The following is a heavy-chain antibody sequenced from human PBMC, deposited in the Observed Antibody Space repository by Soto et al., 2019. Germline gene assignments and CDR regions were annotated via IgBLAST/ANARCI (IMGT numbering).Heavy chain of an antibody. V-gene: IGHV1-18*01. CDR2: ISAYNGNT. D-gene: IGHD1-1*01. J-gene: IGHJ3*02. Sequence: QVQLVQSGAEVKKPGASVKVSCKASGYTFTSYGISWVRQAPGQGLEWMGWISAYNGNTNYAQKLQGRVTMTTDTSPSTAYMELRSLRSDDTAVYYCARERRPRYNWNADAFDIWGQGTMVTVSS. CDR1: GYTFTSYG. CDR3: ARERRPRYNWNADAFDI.